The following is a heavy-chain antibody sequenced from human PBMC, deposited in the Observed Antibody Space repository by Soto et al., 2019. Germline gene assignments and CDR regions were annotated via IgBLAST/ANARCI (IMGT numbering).Heavy chain of an antibody. CDR1: GFIFSDYY. Sequence: QVHLEESGGGLVKPGGSLRLSCTASGFIFSDYYMCWIRQAPGTGLEWVSDISNSGRIIHHAESVEGRFNISRDHAKDSFYLQINSLRPEESAIYYCARDHGGGGLTLEYWGQGTLVTVSS. V-gene: IGHV3-11*01. CDR2: ISNSGRII. CDR3: ARDHGGGGLTLEY. J-gene: IGHJ4*02. D-gene: IGHD3-16*01.